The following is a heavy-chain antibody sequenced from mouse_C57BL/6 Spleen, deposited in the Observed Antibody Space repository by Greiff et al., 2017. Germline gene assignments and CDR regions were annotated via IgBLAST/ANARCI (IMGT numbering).Heavy chain of an antibody. V-gene: IGHV1-53*01. Sequence: LQESGTELVKPGASVKLSCKASGYTFTSYWMHWVKQRPGQGLEWIGNINPSNGGTNYNEKFKSKATLTVDKSSSTAYMQLSSLTSEDSAVYYCARSTTATEVDYWGQGTTLTVSS. CDR2: INPSNGGT. D-gene: IGHD1-2*01. CDR1: GYTFTSYW. CDR3: ARSTTATEVDY. J-gene: IGHJ2*01.